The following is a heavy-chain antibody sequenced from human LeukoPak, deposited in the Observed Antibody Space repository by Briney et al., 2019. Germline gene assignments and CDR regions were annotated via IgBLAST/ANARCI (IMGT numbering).Heavy chain of an antibody. Sequence: GRSLRLSCAASGFTFSSHAMHWVRQAPGKGLEWVAVISYDGSNKYYADSVKGRFTISRDNSKNTLYLQMNSLRAEDTAVYYCARDRDVVVVAATLDYWGQGTLVTVSS. D-gene: IGHD2-15*01. CDR2: ISYDGSNK. CDR3: ARDRDVVVVAATLDY. J-gene: IGHJ4*02. CDR1: GFTFSSHA. V-gene: IGHV3-30-3*01.